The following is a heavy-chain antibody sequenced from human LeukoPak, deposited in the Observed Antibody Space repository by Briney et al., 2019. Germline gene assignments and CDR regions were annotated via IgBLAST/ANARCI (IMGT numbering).Heavy chain of an antibody. Sequence: PSETLSLTCTVSGGSISSYYWSWIRQPPGKGLEWIGYISYSGNTNYNPSLKSRVTISVDMSKNQFSLKLSSVTAADTAVYYCARLHIVATTYFDYWGQGTLVTVSS. CDR2: ISYSGNT. CDR3: ARLHIVATTYFDY. V-gene: IGHV4-59*08. D-gene: IGHD5-12*01. CDR1: GGSISSYY. J-gene: IGHJ4*02.